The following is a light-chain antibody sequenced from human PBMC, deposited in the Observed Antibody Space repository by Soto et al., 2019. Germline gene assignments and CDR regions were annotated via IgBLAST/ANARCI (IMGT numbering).Light chain of an antibody. CDR1: SSNIGAGYD. Sequence: QSAVTQPPSASGALGQRVTISCTGSSSNIGAGYDVHWYQQFPGRAPRLLIFGNNNRPSGVPDRFSGSKSGTSASLDISGLQADDEADYYCQSFDTRLNSVVFGGGTKLTVL. V-gene: IGLV1-40*01. CDR3: QSFDTRLNSVV. CDR2: GNN. J-gene: IGLJ2*01.